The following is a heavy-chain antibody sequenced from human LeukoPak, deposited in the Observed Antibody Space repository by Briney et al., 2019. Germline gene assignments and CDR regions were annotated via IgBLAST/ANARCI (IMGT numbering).Heavy chain of an antibody. J-gene: IGHJ4*02. CDR3: ARGPFSSSVGTGAY. D-gene: IGHD2-2*01. CDR2: ISASGANT. Sequence: PGGSLRLSCAASGFAFKDSAMTWVRQAPGKGLEWVSLISASGANTYSTDSVKGRFTLSRDNSENTLYLQMNSLRAEDTAVYYCARGPFSSSVGTGAYWGQGTLVTVSS. CDR1: GFAFKDSA. V-gene: IGHV3-23*01.